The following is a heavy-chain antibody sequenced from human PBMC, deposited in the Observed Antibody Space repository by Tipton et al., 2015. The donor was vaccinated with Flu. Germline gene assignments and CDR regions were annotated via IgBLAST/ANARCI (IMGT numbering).Heavy chain of an antibody. D-gene: IGHD3-10*01. CDR3: ARDPARGSGSYLHYYYMDV. J-gene: IGHJ6*03. CDR1: GFTFSSYG. Sequence: SLRLSCAASGFTFSSYGMHWVRQAPGKGLEWVAVIWYDGSNKYYADSVKGRFTISRDNSKNTLYLQMNSLRAEDTAVYYCARDPARGSGSYLHYYYMDVWGKGTTVTVSS. CDR2: IWYDGSNK. V-gene: IGHV3-33*08.